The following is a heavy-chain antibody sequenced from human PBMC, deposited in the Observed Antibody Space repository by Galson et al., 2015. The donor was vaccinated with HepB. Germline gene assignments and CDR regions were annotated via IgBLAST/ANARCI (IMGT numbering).Heavy chain of an antibody. V-gene: IGHV3-23*01. J-gene: IGHJ4*02. CDR2: ISGGGSTT. D-gene: IGHD1-1*01. CDR3: AKEHGTRAGDTRGDFDY. Sequence: SLRLSCAVSGFTFSSHAMSWVRQAPGKGLEWVSAISGGGSTTSYAGSVKGRFTISRDNSDNTLYLQMTSLRAEDTAVYYCAKEHGTRAGDTRGDFDYWGQGTLVTVSS. CDR1: GFTFSSHA.